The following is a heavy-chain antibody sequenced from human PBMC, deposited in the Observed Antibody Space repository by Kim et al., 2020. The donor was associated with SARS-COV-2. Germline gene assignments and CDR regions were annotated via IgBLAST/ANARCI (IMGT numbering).Heavy chain of an antibody. Sequence: SETLSLTCTVSGGSISSSSYYCGWIRQPPGKGLEWIGSIYYSGSTYYNPSLKSRVTISVDTSKNQFSLKLSSVTAADTAVYYCARHYKGGMDVWGQGTTVTVSS. CDR3: ARHYKGGMDV. CDR2: IYYSGST. V-gene: IGHV4-39*01. J-gene: IGHJ6*02. D-gene: IGHD1-1*01. CDR1: GGSISSSSYY.